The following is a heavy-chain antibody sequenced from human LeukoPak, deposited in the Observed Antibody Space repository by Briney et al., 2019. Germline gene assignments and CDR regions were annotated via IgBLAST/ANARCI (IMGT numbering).Heavy chain of an antibody. Sequence: SETLSLTCTVSGGSISSYYWSWIRQPAGKGLEWIGRIYTSGSTNYNPSLKSRVTISVDTSKNQFSLKLSSVTAADTAVYYCARARGYCSGGSCYYYYYMDVWGKGTTVTISS. D-gene: IGHD2-15*01. V-gene: IGHV4-4*07. CDR2: IYTSGST. CDR1: GGSISSYY. CDR3: ARARGYCSGGSCYYYYYMDV. J-gene: IGHJ6*03.